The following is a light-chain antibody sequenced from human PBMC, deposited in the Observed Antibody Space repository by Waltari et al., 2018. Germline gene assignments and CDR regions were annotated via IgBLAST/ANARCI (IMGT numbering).Light chain of an antibody. CDR2: RNN. V-gene: IGLV1-47*01. J-gene: IGLJ2*01. Sequence: QSVLTQQPSASVTPGQRVTISCSGSSSNIGSTNVYCYQQLPGTAPKLLIYRNNQRPSGFPDRFSGSKSGTSASLAISVLRSEDEADYYCAAWDDSLSGVVFGGGTKLTVL. CDR3: AAWDDSLSGVV. CDR1: SSNIGSTN.